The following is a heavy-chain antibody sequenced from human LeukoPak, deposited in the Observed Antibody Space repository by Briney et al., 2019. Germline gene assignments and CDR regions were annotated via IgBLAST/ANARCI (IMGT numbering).Heavy chain of an antibody. CDR2: IKQDGSEK. V-gene: IGHV3-7*05. CDR1: GFTFSSYW. D-gene: IGHD5-24*01. CDR3: ARTTGNRDGYNFDY. Sequence: QPGGSLRLSCAASGFTFSSYWMSWVRQAPGKGLEWVGNIKQDGSEKYYVDSVKGRFTISRDNAKNSLYLQMNSLRAEDTAVYYCARTTGNRDGYNFDYWGQGTLVTVSS. J-gene: IGHJ4*02.